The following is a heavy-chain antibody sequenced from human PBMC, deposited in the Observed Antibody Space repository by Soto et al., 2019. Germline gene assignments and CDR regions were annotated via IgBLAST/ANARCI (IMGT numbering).Heavy chain of an antibody. CDR3: AKRGSGPYSVDY. CDR1: GFTFSSYG. V-gene: IGHV3-30*18. Sequence: QVQLVESGGGVDQPGRSLRLSCAASGFTFSSYGMYWVRQAPGKGLEWVSAISYDGSNKHYADSVRGRFTVSRDNSKNTLYLQMSSLRADDTAVYYCAKRGSGPYSVDYWGQGTLVTVSS. J-gene: IGHJ4*02. D-gene: IGHD3-10*01. CDR2: ISYDGSNK.